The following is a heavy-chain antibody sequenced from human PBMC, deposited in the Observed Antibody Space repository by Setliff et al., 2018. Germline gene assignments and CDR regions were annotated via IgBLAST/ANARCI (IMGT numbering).Heavy chain of an antibody. V-gene: IGHV4-59*01. CDR2: IQSSGTT. Sequence: SETLSLTCNVSGDSISGYYWSWIRQPPGKRLEWIGYIQSSGTTKYNPSLGSRLSMSVDTSKKQFSLKLSYVTAADTAIYYCARDQFSSGWYGAPESYFDTWGQVILVTVPQ. J-gene: IGHJ4*02. CDR1: GDSISGYY. D-gene: IGHD6-19*01. CDR3: ARDQFSSGWYGAPESYFDT.